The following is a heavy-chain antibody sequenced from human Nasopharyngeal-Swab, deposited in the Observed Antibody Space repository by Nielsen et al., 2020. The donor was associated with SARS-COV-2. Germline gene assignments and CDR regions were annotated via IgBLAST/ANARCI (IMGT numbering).Heavy chain of an antibody. CDR2: INHSGST. V-gene: IGHV4-34*01. Sequence: SETLSLTCAVYGGSFSGYYWSWIRQPPGKGLEWIGEINHSGSTNYNPSLKSRVTISVDTSKNQFPLKLSSVTAADTAVYYCARGGIPTGDLPTGYYFDYWGQGTLVTVSS. J-gene: IGHJ4*02. CDR3: ARGGIPTGDLPTGYYFDY. D-gene: IGHD7-27*01. CDR1: GGSFSGYY.